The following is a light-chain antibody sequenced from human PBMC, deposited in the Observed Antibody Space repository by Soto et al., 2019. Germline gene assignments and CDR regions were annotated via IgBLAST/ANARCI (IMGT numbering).Light chain of an antibody. CDR3: HQYDDLPYT. CDR2: DAS. J-gene: IGKJ2*01. CDR1: QNISKY. Sequence: DIQMTQSPSSLTASVGDRVTITCQTSQNISKYLIWYQQSPGKASNLLISDASNFEAGVPSSFSGRGSGTHFTLTISSLQPEDIGRYYCHQYDDLPYTFGQGNSLQIK. V-gene: IGKV1-33*01.